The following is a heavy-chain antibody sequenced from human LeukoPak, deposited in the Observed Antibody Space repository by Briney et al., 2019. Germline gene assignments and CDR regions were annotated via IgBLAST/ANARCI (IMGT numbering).Heavy chain of an antibody. CDR1: GFTFSSYT. CDR2: ISSGSSYI. V-gene: IGHV3-21*01. CDR3: ARHVVAVGFDY. J-gene: IGHJ4*02. Sequence: GGSLRLSCAASGFTFSSYTMNWVRQAPGKGLEWVSIISSGSSYIHYADSVMGRFTISRDNTNNSLYLQMNSLRAEDTAVYYCARHVVAVGFDYWGQGTLVTVSS. D-gene: IGHD3-22*01.